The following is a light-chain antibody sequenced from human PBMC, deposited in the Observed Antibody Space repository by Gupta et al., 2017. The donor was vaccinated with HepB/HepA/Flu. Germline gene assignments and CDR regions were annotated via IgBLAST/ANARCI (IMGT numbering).Light chain of an antibody. J-gene: IGLJ2*01. Sequence: QSALTHPASVSRSPGQSITISCSGASSDIGDYSHVSWFQQHPGKGPKLIIYAVHNRPSGVSYRFSGSKSGNTASLTISGLQAEDEATYYCSSFSRVSTVLFGGGTKLTVL. CDR3: SSFSRVSTVL. V-gene: IGLV2-14*03. CDR2: AVH. CDR1: SSDIGDYSH.